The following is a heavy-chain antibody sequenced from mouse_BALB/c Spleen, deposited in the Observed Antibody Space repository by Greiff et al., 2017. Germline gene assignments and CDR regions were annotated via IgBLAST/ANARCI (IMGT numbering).Heavy chain of an antibody. V-gene: IGHV7-3*02. CDR2: IRNKANGYTT. CDR3: ARALITTATFAY. Sequence: DVQLVESGGGLVQPGGSLRLSCATSGFTFTDYYMSWVRQPPGKALEWLGFIRNKANGYTTEYSASVKGRFTISRDNSQSILYLQMNTLRAEDSATYYCARALITTATFAYWGQGTLVTVSA. J-gene: IGHJ3*01. D-gene: IGHD1-2*01. CDR1: GFTFTDYY.